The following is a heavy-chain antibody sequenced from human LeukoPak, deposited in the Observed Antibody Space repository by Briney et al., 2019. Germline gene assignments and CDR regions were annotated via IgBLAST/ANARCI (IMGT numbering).Heavy chain of an antibody. V-gene: IGHV1-46*01. J-gene: IGHJ3*02. D-gene: IGHD5-24*01. CDR2: INPGGDNT. Sequence: ASVKVSCKASGYTFTKYYFHWVRQAPGQGLEWMGLINPGGDNTNYAQNFQGRVTMTRDTSTSTVYMELSSLRSEDTAIYYCARIRDGYNDAYDIWGQGTVVTVPS. CDR3: ARIRDGYNDAYDI. CDR1: GYTFTKYY.